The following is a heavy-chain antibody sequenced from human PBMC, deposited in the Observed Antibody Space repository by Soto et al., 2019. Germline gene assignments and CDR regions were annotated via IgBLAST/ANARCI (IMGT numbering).Heavy chain of an antibody. CDR1: GFTFSSYG. D-gene: IGHD4-4*01. CDR2: IWYDGSNI. V-gene: IGHV3-33*01. J-gene: IGHJ6*03. CDR3: ARDRNSNPNYYYYYMDV. Sequence: QVQLVESGGGVVQPGRSMRLSCAASGFTFSSYGMHWVRQAPGKGLEWVAVIWYDGSNINYANSVKGRFTISRDNSKNTLYLQMNSLRVEDTAVYYCARDRNSNPNYYYYYMDVWGKGTTVTVSS.